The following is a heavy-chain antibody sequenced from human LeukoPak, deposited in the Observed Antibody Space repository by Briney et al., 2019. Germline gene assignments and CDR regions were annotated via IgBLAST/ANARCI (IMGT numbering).Heavy chain of an antibody. CDR3: AGSIAAAGTIDY. CDR1: GLPFSSYG. D-gene: IGHD6-13*01. Sequence: GGSLEFSCEALGLPFSSYGMTGVGRAPGKGLEWVAVIWYDGSNKYYADSVKGRFTISRDNSKNTLYLQMNSLRAEDTAVYYCAGSIAAAGTIDYWGQGTLVTVSS. CDR2: IWYDGSNK. V-gene: IGHV3-33*01. J-gene: IGHJ4*02.